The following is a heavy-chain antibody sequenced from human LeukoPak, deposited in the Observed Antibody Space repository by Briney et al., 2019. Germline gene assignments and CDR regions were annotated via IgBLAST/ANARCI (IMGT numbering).Heavy chain of an antibody. Sequence: SETLSLTCSVSDDSITMYYWSWIRQPAGKGLEWIGRIYTSGSTNYNPSLKSRVTMSVDTSKNQFSLKLSSVTAADTAVYYCSTGMLRGLAPVFLDYWGQGTLVTVSS. CDR1: DDSITMYY. D-gene: IGHD3-10*01. CDR2: IYTSGST. CDR3: STGMLRGLAPVFLDY. J-gene: IGHJ4*02. V-gene: IGHV4-4*07.